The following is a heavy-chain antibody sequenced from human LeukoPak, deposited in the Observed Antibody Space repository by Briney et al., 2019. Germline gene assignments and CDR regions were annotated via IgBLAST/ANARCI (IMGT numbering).Heavy chain of an antibody. Sequence: SETLSLTCAVYGGSFSNYYWGWIRQPPGKGLEWIGNIFYSGSTYYSPSLRSRVTISLDTSRNQFSLKLSSVTAADTAVYYCARRSGWYFIRHGWFDPWGQGTLVTVSS. D-gene: IGHD6-19*01. J-gene: IGHJ5*02. CDR1: GGSFSNYY. V-gene: IGHV4-34*12. CDR2: IFYSGST. CDR3: ARRSGWYFIRHGWFDP.